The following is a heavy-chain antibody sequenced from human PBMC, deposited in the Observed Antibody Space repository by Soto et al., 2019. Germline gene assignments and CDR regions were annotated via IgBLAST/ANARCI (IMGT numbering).Heavy chain of an antibody. D-gene: IGHD6-6*01. CDR1: GFTFSSYG. CDR2: IWYDGSNK. V-gene: IGHV3-33*06. J-gene: IGHJ6*01. Sequence: GGSLRLSCAASGFTFSSYGMHWVRQAPGKGLEGVAVIWYDGSNKYYADSVKGRFTISRDNSKNTLYLQMNSLRAEDTAVYYCAKVEKHPVPSPHYYYYYGMDVWGQGTTVTVSS. CDR3: AKVEKHPVPSPHYYYYYGMDV.